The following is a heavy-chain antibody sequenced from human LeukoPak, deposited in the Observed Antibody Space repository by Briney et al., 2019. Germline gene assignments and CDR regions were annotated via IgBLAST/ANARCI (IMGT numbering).Heavy chain of an antibody. CDR3: ARVFSGDSYYDSSGYYQALYY. D-gene: IGHD3-22*01. V-gene: IGHV1-2*02. CDR2: INPNSGGT. J-gene: IGHJ4*02. Sequence: GASVKVSCKASGYTFTGYYMHWVRQAPGQGLEWMGWINPNSGGTNYAQKFQGRVTMTRDTSISTAYMELSRPRSDDTAVYYCARVFSGDSYYDSSGYYQALYYWGQGTLVTVSS. CDR1: GYTFTGYY.